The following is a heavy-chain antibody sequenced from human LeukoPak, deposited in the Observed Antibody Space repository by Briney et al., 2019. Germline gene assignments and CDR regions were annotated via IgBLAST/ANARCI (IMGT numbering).Heavy chain of an antibody. CDR3: ASSSLRGSDAFDI. D-gene: IGHD3-16*01. CDR2: IYHTGST. Sequence: SETLSLTCAVYGGSFSGYYWSWIRQPPGKGLEWIGEIYHTGSTNYNPSLKSRVTISVDTSKNQFSLQLNSVTPEDTAVYYCASSSLRGSDAFDIWGQGTMVTVSS. V-gene: IGHV4-34*01. J-gene: IGHJ3*02. CDR1: GGSFSGYY.